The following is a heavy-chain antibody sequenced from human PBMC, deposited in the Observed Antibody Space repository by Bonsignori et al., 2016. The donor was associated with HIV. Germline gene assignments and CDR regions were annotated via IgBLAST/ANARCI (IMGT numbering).Heavy chain of an antibody. D-gene: IGHD6-13*01. CDR2: ISSSTAYM. J-gene: IGHJ4*02. V-gene: IGHV3-21*01. Sequence: EVQLVESGGGLVKPGGSLRLSCTASGFTFNRYKMDWVRQAPGKGLEWVASISSSTAYMFYADSVMGRFTISRDNAKNSLFLQMNTLTPEDTAVYFCARGNSSTWYSYWGQGTLVTVSS. CDR3: ARGNSSTWYSY. CDR1: GFTFNRYK.